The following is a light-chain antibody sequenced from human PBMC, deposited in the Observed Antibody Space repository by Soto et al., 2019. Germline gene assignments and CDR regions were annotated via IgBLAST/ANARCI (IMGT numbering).Light chain of an antibody. V-gene: IGKV1-13*02. CDR1: QGISSA. CDR2: DAS. Sequence: AIQLTQSPSSLSASVGDRVTITCRASQGISSALAWYQQKPGKAPKLLIYDASSLESGVTTRFSGSGSGTDFTLTISRLQPEDCGTYYWEEFNSYPLTFGGGTKVESK. CDR3: EEFNSYPLT. J-gene: IGKJ4*02.